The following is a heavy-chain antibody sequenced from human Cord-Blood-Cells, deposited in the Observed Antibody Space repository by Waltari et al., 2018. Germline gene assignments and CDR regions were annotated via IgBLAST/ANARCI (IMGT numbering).Heavy chain of an antibody. CDR3: ARRGYSGYDFDY. CDR2: IYYSGSP. CDR1: GGSISSYY. V-gene: IGHV4-59*08. J-gene: IGHJ4*02. D-gene: IGHD5-12*01. Sequence: QVQLQESGPGLVKPSETLSLTCTVSGGSISSYYWSWIRQPPGKGLEWIGCIYYSGSPNYHPSLKSRVTISVDTSKNQFSLKLSSVTAADTAVYYCARRGYSGYDFDYWGQGTLVTVSS.